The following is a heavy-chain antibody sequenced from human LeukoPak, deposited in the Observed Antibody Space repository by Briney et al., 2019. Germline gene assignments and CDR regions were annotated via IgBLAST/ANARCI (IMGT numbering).Heavy chain of an antibody. CDR2: INPNSGGT. CDR3: ARALAHLWFGEFRAV. J-gene: IGHJ4*02. V-gene: IGHV1-2*02. Sequence: GASVKVSCKASGYTFTGYYMHWVRQAPGQGLEWMGWINPNSGGTNYAQKFQGRVTMTRDTSISTAYMELSRLRSDATAVYYCARALAHLWFGEFRAVWGQGTLVTVSS. D-gene: IGHD3-10*01. CDR1: GYTFTGYY.